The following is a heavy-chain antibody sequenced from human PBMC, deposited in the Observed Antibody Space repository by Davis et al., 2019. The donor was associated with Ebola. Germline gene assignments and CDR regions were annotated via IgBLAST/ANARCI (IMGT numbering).Heavy chain of an antibody. D-gene: IGHD3-3*01. CDR2: IKQDGSEK. Sequence: GESLKISCAASGFTFSSYWMSWVRQAPGKGLEWEANIKQDGSEKYYVDSVKGRFTISRDNAKNSLYLQMNSLRAEDTAVYYCARDLGYYDFWGGYWSYWGQGTLVTVSS. V-gene: IGHV3-7*01. J-gene: IGHJ4*02. CDR3: ARDLGYYDFWGGYWSY. CDR1: GFTFSSYW.